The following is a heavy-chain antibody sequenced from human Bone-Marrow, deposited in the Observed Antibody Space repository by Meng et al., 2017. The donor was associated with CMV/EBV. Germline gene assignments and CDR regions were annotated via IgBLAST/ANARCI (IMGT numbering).Heavy chain of an antibody. CDR2: IYYSGST. CDR1: GDSIISYY. V-gene: IGHV4-59*01. CDR3: ARDEVAMDV. J-gene: IGHJ6*02. Sequence: SETLSLTCIVSGDSIISYYWSWIRQPPGKGLEWIGYIYYSGSTNYNPSLKSRVTISVDTSKNQFSLKLSSVTAADTAVYYCARDEVAMDVWGQGTTVTVSS.